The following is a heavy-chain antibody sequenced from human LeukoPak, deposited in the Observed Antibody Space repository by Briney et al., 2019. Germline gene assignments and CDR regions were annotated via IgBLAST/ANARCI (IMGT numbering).Heavy chain of an antibody. CDR3: AELGITMIGGV. D-gene: IGHD3-10*02. CDR2: ISSSGSYI. Sequence: GGSLRLSCAASEFTFSSYAMNWVRQAPGQGLEWVSSISSSGSYIYYADSVKGRFTISRDNAKNSLYLQMNSLRAEDTAVYYCAELGITMIGGVWGKGTTVTISS. V-gene: IGHV3-21*01. CDR1: EFTFSSYA. J-gene: IGHJ6*04.